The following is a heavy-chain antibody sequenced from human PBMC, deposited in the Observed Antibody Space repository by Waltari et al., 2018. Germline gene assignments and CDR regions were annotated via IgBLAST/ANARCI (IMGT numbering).Heavy chain of an antibody. J-gene: IGHJ4*02. D-gene: IGHD2-15*01. CDR1: GYSISGGDF. V-gene: IGHV4-38-2*01. CDR2: IYPGGDT. CDR3: ARRGRLSSYFFDY. Sequence: QLHLQESGPGLLKPSETLSLTCAVSGYSISGGDFWGWIRQPPGQGLEWIGSIYPGGDTYFNPSRKSRVTISVDKSKNQYSLNLRSMTAADTAVYYCARRGRLSSYFFDYWGQGTLVTVSS.